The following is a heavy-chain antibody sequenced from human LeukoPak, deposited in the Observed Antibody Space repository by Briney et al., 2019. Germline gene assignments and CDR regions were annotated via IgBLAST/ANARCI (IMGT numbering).Heavy chain of an antibody. CDR3: ARENVIKGAFDI. J-gene: IGHJ3*02. CDR1: GYTFTSYY. CDR2: INPSGGST. D-gene: IGHD3-16*02. V-gene: IGHV1-46*01. Sequence: ASVKVSCKASGYTFTSYYMHWVRQAPGQGLEWMGIINPSGGSTSYAQKFQGRVTMTRDTSTSTVYMELSSLRSEDTAVYYCARENVIKGAFDIWGQGTMVTASS.